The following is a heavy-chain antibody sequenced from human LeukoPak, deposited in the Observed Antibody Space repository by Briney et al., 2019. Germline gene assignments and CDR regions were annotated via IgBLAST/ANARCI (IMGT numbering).Heavy chain of an antibody. J-gene: IGHJ4*02. CDR1: GGSISSGGYY. Sequence: SETLSLTCTVSGGSISSGGYYWSWIRQHPGKGLEWIGYIYYSGSTNYNPSLKSRVTISVDTSKNQFSLKLSSVTAADTAVYYCARCIAAEGFLDYWGQGTLVTVSS. V-gene: IGHV4-61*08. D-gene: IGHD6-13*01. CDR3: ARCIAAEGFLDY. CDR2: IYYSGST.